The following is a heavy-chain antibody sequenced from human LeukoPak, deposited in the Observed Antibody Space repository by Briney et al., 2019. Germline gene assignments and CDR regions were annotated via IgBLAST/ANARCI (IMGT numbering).Heavy chain of an antibody. J-gene: IGHJ4*02. CDR1: GFVFSTYA. CDR3: ARDLFSGAEMATFDY. CDR2: ISGNGGYT. D-gene: IGHD5-24*01. V-gene: IGHV3-64*01. Sequence: GGSLRLSCAASGFVFSTYAMHSVRQAPGKGLEYVSGISGNGGYTDYANSVKGRFTISRDNFKNTLYLQMGSLRAEDMAVYYCARDLFSGAEMATFDYWGQGTLVTVSS.